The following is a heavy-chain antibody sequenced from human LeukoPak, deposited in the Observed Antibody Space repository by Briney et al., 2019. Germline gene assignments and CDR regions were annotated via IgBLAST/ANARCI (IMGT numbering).Heavy chain of an antibody. CDR1: GGSISSYY. CDR3: ARGGKVGANYYYYYYMDV. V-gene: IGHV4-59*01. CDR2: IYYSGST. Sequence: PSETLSLTCTVSGGSISSYYWSWIRQPPGKGLEWIGYIYYSGSTSYNPSLKSRVTISVDTSKNQFSLKLSSVTAADTAVYYCARGGKVGANYYYYYYMDVWGKGTTVTVSS. J-gene: IGHJ6*03. D-gene: IGHD1-26*01.